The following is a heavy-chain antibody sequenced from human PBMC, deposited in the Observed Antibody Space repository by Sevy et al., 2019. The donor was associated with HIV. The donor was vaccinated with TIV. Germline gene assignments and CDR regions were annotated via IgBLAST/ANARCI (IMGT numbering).Heavy chain of an antibody. D-gene: IGHD2-2*01. J-gene: IGHJ4*02. Sequence: GGSLRLSCAASGFTFSSYAMRWVRQAPGKGLEWVSAISGSGGSTYYADSVKGRFTISRDNSKNTLYLQMNSLRAEDTAVYYCAKGSLVVVPAAIIDYWGQGTLITVSS. CDR2: ISGSGGST. CDR1: GFTFSSYA. V-gene: IGHV3-23*01. CDR3: AKGSLVVVPAAIIDY.